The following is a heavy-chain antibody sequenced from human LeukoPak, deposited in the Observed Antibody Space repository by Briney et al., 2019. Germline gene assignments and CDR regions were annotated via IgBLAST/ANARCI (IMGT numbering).Heavy chain of an antibody. V-gene: IGHV4-59*08. Sequence: SETLSLTCNVSGGSIRGYYWSWIRQPPGKGLEWIGFIYDSGSTNYNPSLKSRVTISVDTSKNQFSLKLSSVTAADTAVYYCARYRFGELLFDFWGQGTLVTVSS. D-gene: IGHD3-10*01. J-gene: IGHJ4*02. CDR3: ARYRFGELLFDF. CDR1: GGSIRGYY. CDR2: IYDSGST.